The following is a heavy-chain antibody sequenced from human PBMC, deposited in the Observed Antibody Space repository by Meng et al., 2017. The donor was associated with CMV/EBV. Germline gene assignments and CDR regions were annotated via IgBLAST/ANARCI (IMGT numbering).Heavy chain of an antibody. V-gene: IGHV1-2*02. J-gene: IGHJ4*02. D-gene: IGHD6-19*01. CDR3: VRSSGWSLFDY. CDR2: VNSNNDAT. CDR1: GFTFSDYY. Sequence: QVRLGKSGAEMKKPVASVNVSCTTTGFTFSDYYIHWVRQAPGQGLEWMGWVNSNNDATNYARKFQGRVSMTRDTSISTAHMELSRLMSDDTAVYYCVRSSGWSLFDYWGQGTLVTVSS.